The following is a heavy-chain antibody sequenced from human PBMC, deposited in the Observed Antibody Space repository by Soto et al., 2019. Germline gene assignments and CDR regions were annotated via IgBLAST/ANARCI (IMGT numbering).Heavy chain of an antibody. J-gene: IGHJ5*02. Sequence: QVQLQQWGAGLLKPSETLSLTCAVYGGSFSGYYWSWIRQPPGKGLEWIGEINHSGSTNYNPSLKSRVTISVDTSKNQFSLKLSSVTAADTAVYYCARAIAARAYSWFDPWGQGTLVTVSS. D-gene: IGHD6-6*01. CDR3: ARAIAARAYSWFDP. CDR1: GGSFSGYY. CDR2: INHSGST. V-gene: IGHV4-34*01.